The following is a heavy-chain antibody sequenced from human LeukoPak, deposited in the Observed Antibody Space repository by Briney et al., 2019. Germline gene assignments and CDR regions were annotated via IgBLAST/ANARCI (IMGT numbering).Heavy chain of an antibody. D-gene: IGHD3-10*01. CDR1: GYTFTRYG. V-gene: IGHV1-18*01. J-gene: IGHJ4*02. CDR2: ISAYNGNT. Sequence: GASVKVSYKASGYTFTRYGISWVRQAPGQGLEWMGWISAYNGNTNYAQKLRGRVTMTTDTSTSTAYMELRSLRSDDTAVYYCARAPGVLLWFGELSPTDYWGQGTLVTVSS. CDR3: ARAPGVLLWFGELSPTDY.